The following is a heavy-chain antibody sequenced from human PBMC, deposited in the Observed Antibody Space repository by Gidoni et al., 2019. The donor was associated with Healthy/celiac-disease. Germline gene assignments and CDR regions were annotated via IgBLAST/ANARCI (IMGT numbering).Heavy chain of an antibody. CDR1: GGTFSSNA. Sequence: QVQLVQSGAEVKKPGSSVKVSCTASGGTFSSNAISWGRQAPGQGLEWMGGINPIFATANDAQKVQGRVTITADESTSTAYMERSSLRSEDTAVYYCAREEGHYYDSSGFIINGWFDPWGQGTLVTVSS. J-gene: IGHJ5*02. V-gene: IGHV1-69*01. D-gene: IGHD3-22*01. CDR2: INPIFATA. CDR3: AREEGHYYDSSGFIINGWFDP.